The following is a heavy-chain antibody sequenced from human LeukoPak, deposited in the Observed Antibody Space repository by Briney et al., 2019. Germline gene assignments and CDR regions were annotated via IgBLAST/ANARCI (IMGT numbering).Heavy chain of an antibody. V-gene: IGHV1-18*01. Sequence: ASVKVSCKTSGYPFVDFGITWVRQAPGQGLEWMGWISAFSGDTNYAQKLQGRVTMTRDTSTSTVYMELRRLRSDDTAVYYCGRDIRSDGSPADYWGQETLVTVSS. CDR2: ISAFSGDT. D-gene: IGHD2-15*01. J-gene: IGHJ4*02. CDR3: GRDIRSDGSPADY. CDR1: GYPFVDFG.